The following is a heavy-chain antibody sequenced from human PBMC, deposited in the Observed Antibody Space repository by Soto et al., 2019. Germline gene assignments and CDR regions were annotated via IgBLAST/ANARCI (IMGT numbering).Heavy chain of an antibody. J-gene: IGHJ4*02. Sequence: QVQLQESGPGLVKPSQTLSLTCTVSGGSISSGGYYWSWIRQHPGKGLEWIGYIYYSGSTYYNPSLKSRATVAVDTSKSHFSLKLSPVTAAFTAVYYCVGIYSGRPEGTVRYWGQGTLVTGSS. D-gene: IGHD1-26*01. CDR1: GGSISSGGYY. CDR3: VGIYSGRPEGTVRY. V-gene: IGHV4-31*03. CDR2: IYYSGST.